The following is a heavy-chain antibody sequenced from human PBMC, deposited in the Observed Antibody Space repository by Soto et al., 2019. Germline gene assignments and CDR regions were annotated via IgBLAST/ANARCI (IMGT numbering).Heavy chain of an antibody. D-gene: IGHD2-15*01. V-gene: IGHV3-66*01. CDR1: GFTVSSNY. CDR3: AREACSGGNCFYFGPDY. J-gene: IGHJ4*02. Sequence: GGSLRLSCAASGFTVSSNYMSWVRQAPGKGLEWVSVIYSGGSTSYADSVKGRFTISRDNAKNTLYLQMNSLRAEDTAVYYCAREACSGGNCFYFGPDYWGQGTLVTVSS. CDR2: IYSGGST.